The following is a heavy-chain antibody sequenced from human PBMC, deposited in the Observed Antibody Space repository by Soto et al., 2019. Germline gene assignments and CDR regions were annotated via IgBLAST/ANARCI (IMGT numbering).Heavy chain of an antibody. J-gene: IGHJ5*02. CDR3: ASRVPGARFVP. V-gene: IGHV1-2*02. Sequence: QVQLVQSGAEVKKPGASVKVSCKAPRYIFTAYFMHWVRQAPGQGLEWMGWINPNNGATHYGLSFQGRVTFTRDTSIRTAYMELSSLRSEDTARYFCASRVPGARFVPWGQGTLVIVSS. D-gene: IGHD6-6*01. CDR2: INPNNGAT. CDR1: RYIFTAYF.